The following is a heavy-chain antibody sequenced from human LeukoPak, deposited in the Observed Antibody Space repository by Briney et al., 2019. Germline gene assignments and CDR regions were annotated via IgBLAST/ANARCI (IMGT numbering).Heavy chain of an antibody. CDR3: AKAEGYDILTGLDY. V-gene: IGHV3-23*01. D-gene: IGHD3-9*01. CDR2: IGASGGST. CDR1: GFTFSHYA. Sequence: SGRSLRLSCAASGFTFSHYAMHWVRQAPGKGLEWVSGIGASGGSTYYADSVKGRFTISRDNSKNTLYLQMNSLRTEDTAVYYCAKAEGYDILTGLDYWGQGTLVTVSS. J-gene: IGHJ4*02.